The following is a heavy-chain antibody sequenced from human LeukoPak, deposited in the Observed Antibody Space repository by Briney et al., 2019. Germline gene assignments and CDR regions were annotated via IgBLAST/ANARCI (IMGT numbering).Heavy chain of an antibody. CDR1: GGSISSSSYY. V-gene: IGHV4-39*01. D-gene: IGHD5-24*01. Sequence: SETLSLTCTVSGGSISSSSYYWGWIRQPPGKGLEWIGSIYYSGSTYYNPSLKSRVTISVDTSKNQFSLKLSSVTAADTAVYYCARRRDGYIDYWGQGTLVTVSS. CDR3: ARRRDGYIDY. CDR2: IYYSGST. J-gene: IGHJ4*02.